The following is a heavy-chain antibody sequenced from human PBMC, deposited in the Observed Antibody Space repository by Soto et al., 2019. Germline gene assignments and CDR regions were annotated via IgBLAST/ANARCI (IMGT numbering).Heavy chain of an antibody. V-gene: IGHV4-4*02. D-gene: IGHD3-10*01. CDR1: GGSISSSNW. J-gene: IGHJ6*02. CDR2: IYHSGST. CDR3: ARGSVVRGVAYYGMDV. Sequence: QVQLQESGPGLVKPSGTLSLTCAVSGGSISSSNWWSWVRQPPGKGLEWIGEIYHSGSTNYNPSPKSRVPISVDKSKNQFSLKLSSVTAADTAVYYCARGSVVRGVAYYGMDVWGQGTTVTVSS.